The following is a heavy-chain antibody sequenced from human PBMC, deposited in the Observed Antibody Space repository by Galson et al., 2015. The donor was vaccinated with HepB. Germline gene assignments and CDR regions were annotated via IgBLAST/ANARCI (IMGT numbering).Heavy chain of an antibody. J-gene: IGHJ4*02. CDR2: ISSNGGST. CDR1: GFTFSSYA. CDR3: VKPHAPHSVVAKYYFDY. D-gene: IGHD3-22*01. V-gene: IGHV3-64D*06. Sequence: SLRLSCAASGFTFSSYAMHWVRQAPGKGLEYVSAISSNGGSTYYADSVKGRFTISRDNSKNTLYLQMSSLRAEDTAVYYCVKPHAPHSVVAKYYFDYWGQGTLVTVSS.